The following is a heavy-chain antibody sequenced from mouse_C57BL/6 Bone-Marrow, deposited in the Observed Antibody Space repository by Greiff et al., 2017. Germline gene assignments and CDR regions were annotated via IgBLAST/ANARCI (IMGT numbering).Heavy chain of an antibody. Sequence: VQLQQSGPELVKPGASVKISCKASGYSFTGYYMNWVKQSPEKSLEWIGEINPSTGGTTYNQKFKAKATLTVDKSSSTAYMQLKSLTSEDSAVYYCARSLDYYGILPWGQGTLVTVSA. CDR2: INPSTGGT. CDR1: GYSFTGYY. J-gene: IGHJ3*01. D-gene: IGHD1-1*01. CDR3: ARSLDYYGILP. V-gene: IGHV1-42*01.